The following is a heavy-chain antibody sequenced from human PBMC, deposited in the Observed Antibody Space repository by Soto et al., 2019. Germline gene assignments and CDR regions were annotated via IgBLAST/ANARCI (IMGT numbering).Heavy chain of an antibody. CDR1: GGSISNYY. D-gene: IGHD4-17*01. CDR3: ARGGGMTTVPDAFDI. CDR2: IYYSGST. J-gene: IGHJ3*02. V-gene: IGHV4-59*08. Sequence: SETLSLTCTVSGGSISNYYWSWIRQPPGKGLEWIGYIYYSGSTNYNPSLKSRVTISVDTSKNQFSLKLSSVTAADTAVYYCARGGGMTTVPDAFDIWGQGTMDTVSS.